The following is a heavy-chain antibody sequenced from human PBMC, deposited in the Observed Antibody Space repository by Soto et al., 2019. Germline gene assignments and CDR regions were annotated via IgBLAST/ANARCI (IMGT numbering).Heavy chain of an antibody. D-gene: IGHD5-18*01. J-gene: IGHJ6*01. Sequence: QVQVVQSGAEVKKPGSSVKVSCKVSGGIFTNNAISWVRQAPRQGREWLGGVIPLFDTAYYAQIFRGRLKPSADGATTTAYMELSDLTSADTAVYFCASGGHNDGYNFYHGMDVWGQGTTVTVSA. CDR3: ASGGHNDGYNFYHGMDV. CDR1: GGIFTNNA. CDR2: VIPLFDTA. V-gene: IGHV1-69*01.